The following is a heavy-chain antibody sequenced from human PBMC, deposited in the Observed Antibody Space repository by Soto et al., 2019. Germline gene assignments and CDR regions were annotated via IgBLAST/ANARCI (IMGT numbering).Heavy chain of an antibody. D-gene: IGHD6-13*01. J-gene: IGHJ4*02. CDR1: GYSFTSYW. CDR2: IDPSDSYT. Sequence: GESLKISCKGSGYSFTSYWISWVRQMPGKGLEWMGRIDPSDSYTNYSPSFQGHVTISADKSISTAYLQWSSLKASDTAMYYCARHEDSSSWPDDWGQGTLVTVSS. V-gene: IGHV5-10-1*01. CDR3: ARHEDSSSWPDD.